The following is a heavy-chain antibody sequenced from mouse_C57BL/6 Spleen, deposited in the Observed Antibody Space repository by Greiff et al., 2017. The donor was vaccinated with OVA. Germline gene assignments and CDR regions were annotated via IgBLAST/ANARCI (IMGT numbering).Heavy chain of an antibody. CDR1: GFTFSDYG. V-gene: IGHV5-17*01. J-gene: IGHJ1*03. CDR2: ISSGSSTI. Sequence: EVMLVESGGGLVTPGGSLKLSCAASGFTFSDYGMHWVRQAPEKGLEWVAYISSGSSTIYYADTVKGRFTISRDNAKNTLFLQMTSLRSEDTAMYYCASPIGLNWYFDVWGTGTTVTVSS. D-gene: IGHD2-14*01. CDR3: ASPIGLNWYFDV.